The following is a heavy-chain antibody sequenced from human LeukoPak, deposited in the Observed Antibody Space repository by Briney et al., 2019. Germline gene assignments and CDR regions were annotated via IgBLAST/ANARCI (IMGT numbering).Heavy chain of an antibody. V-gene: IGHV4-59*01. CDR1: GGSISSYY. Sequence: SETLSLTCTVSGGSISSYYWSWIRQPPGKGLEWIGYVYYTGSTNYNPSLKSRVTISVDTSKNQFSLKLSSVTAADTAVYYCAREDPRAFDIWGQGTMVTVSS. CDR2: VYYTGST. CDR3: AREDPRAFDI. J-gene: IGHJ3*02.